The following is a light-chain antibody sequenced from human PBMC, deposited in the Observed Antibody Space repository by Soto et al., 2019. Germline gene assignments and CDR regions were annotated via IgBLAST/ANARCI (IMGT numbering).Light chain of an antibody. CDR1: QSVNNN. CDR3: QQRSNWPPA. J-gene: IGKJ5*01. CDR2: GAS. V-gene: IGKV3-15*01. Sequence: EIVMTQSPSTVSVSPGERATLSCRASQSVNNNLAWYQQKPGQAPRLLIYGASTRATGIPTRFSGSGSGTDFTLTISSLQSEDFAIYYCQQRSNWPPAFGQGTRLEI.